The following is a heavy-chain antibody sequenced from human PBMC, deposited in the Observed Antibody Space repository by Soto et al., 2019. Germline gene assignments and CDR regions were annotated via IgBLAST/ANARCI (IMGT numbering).Heavy chain of an antibody. Sequence: SETLSLTCAVSGYSISSGYYWGWIRQPPGKGLEWIGSIYHSGSTYYNPSLKSRVTISVDTSKNQFSLKLSSVTAADTAMYYCASDRSLRYFDWLFGQRWFDPWGQGTLVTVSS. CDR1: GYSISSGYY. D-gene: IGHD3-9*01. CDR3: ASDRSLRYFDWLFGQRWFDP. J-gene: IGHJ5*02. CDR2: IYHSGST. V-gene: IGHV4-38-2*01.